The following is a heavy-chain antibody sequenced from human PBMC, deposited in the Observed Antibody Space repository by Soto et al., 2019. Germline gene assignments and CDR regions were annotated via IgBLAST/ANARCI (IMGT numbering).Heavy chain of an antibody. CDR2: ISGTDDYT. CDR1: GFTFSNFA. V-gene: IGHV3-23*01. CDR3: GRGRSGQIVVFY. D-gene: IGHD1-26*01. Sequence: SGGSLRLSCAASGFTFSNFAMTWVRQAPGAGLEWVSSISGTDDYTYYADSVKGRFTISRDNARDTLFLHMNNLSPDDTAVYYCGRGRSGQIVVFYWGQGAPVTVSS. J-gene: IGHJ4*02.